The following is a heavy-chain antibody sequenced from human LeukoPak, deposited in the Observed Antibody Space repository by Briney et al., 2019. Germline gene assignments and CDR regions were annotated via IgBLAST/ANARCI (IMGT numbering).Heavy chain of an antibody. V-gene: IGHV3-7*01. CDR2: IKQDGSEK. D-gene: IGHD3-3*01. J-gene: IGHJ4*02. CDR3: ASAYATYDLWSGYESFDY. CDR1: GFNFRIYW. Sequence: GGSLRLSCAASGFNFRIYWMTWVRQAPGKGPEWVATIKQDGSEKYYVDSVRGRFTISRDNAENTLFLQMNSLRAEDTAVYYCASAYATYDLWSGYESFDYWGQGTLVTVSS.